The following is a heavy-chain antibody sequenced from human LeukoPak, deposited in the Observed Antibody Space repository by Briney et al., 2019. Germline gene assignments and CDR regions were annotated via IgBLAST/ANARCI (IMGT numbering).Heavy chain of an antibody. CDR3: ARPYYYDSSGYYPYYFDY. CDR2: ISGSGDRT. J-gene: IGHJ4*02. D-gene: IGHD3-22*01. Sequence: GGSLRLSCAASGFTFSSYGMSWVRQAPGKGLEWVSTISGSGDRTYYADSVRGRFTISRDNAKNSLYLQMNGLRAEDTAVYYCARPYYYDSSGYYPYYFDYWGQGTLVTVSS. CDR1: GFTFSSYG. V-gene: IGHV3-23*01.